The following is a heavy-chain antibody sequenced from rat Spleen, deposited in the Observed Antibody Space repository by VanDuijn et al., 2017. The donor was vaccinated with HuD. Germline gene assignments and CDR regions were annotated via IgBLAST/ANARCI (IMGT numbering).Heavy chain of an antibody. Sequence: EVQLVESGGGLVQPGRSLKLSCVASGFTFNNYWMTWIRQAPGKGLEWVASITNTGGSTYYPDSVKGRFTISRDTAKSTLCLQMDSLRSEDAATYFCAAHGARVSRFAYWGQGTLVTVSS. J-gene: IGHJ3*01. CDR1: GFTFNNYW. D-gene: IGHD1-4*01. V-gene: IGHV5-31*01. CDR2: ITNTGGST. CDR3: AAHGARVSRFAY.